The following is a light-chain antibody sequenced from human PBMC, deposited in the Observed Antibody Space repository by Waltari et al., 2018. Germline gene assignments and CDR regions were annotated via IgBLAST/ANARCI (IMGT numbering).Light chain of an antibody. Sequence: SSELTQPSSVSVSPGQTASITCSGDALAQRYARWFRQKTGQAPVLGLDKDTGRPSGIHAQFSGSTSGTTVTWTISGTQVEEEADYGCFSAADNNPGGFGGGTKLPGL. V-gene: IGLV3-27*01. CDR3: FSAADNNPGG. J-gene: IGLJ3*02. CDR2: KDT. CDR1: ALAQRY.